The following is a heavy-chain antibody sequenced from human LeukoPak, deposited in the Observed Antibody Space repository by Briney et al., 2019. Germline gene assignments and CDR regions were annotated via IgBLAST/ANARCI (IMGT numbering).Heavy chain of an antibody. CDR1: GGSISSYY. Sequence: SGTLSLTCTVSGGSISSYYCSWIRQPPGKGLEWIGYIYYSGSTNYNPSLKSRVTISVDTSKNQFSLKLSSVTAADTAVYYCARHAKSSPYYFDYWGQGTLVTVSS. V-gene: IGHV4-59*01. J-gene: IGHJ4*02. D-gene: IGHD2-8*01. CDR3: ARHAKSSPYYFDY. CDR2: IYYSGST.